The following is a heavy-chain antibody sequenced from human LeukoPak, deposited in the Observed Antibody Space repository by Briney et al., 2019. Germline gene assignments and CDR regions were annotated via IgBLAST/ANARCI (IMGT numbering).Heavy chain of an antibody. CDR2: IYYSGST. V-gene: IGHV4-39*07. D-gene: IGHD4-23*01. CDR1: GGSISSSSYY. J-gene: IGHJ4*02. CDR3: VRDQVVTPYFDY. Sequence: SETLSLTCTVSGGSISSSSYYWGWIRQPPGKGLEWIGSIYYSGSTYYNPSLKSRVTISVDTSKNQFSLKLSSVTAADTAVYYCVRDQVVTPYFDYWGQGTLVTVSS.